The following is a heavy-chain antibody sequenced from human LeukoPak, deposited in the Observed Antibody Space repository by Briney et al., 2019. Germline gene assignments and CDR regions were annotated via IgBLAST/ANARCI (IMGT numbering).Heavy chain of an antibody. CDR1: GFSLSTSGMC. Sequence: SGPALVKPTQTLTLTCTFSGFSLSTSGMCVSWIRQPPGKALEWLARIDWDDDKYYSTSLKTRLTISKDTSKNQVVLTMTNMDPVDTATYYCVRGFAYSHSRHNFDYWGQGTLVTVSS. D-gene: IGHD4-11*01. V-gene: IGHV2-70*11. J-gene: IGHJ4*02. CDR2: IDWDDDK. CDR3: VRGFAYSHSRHNFDY.